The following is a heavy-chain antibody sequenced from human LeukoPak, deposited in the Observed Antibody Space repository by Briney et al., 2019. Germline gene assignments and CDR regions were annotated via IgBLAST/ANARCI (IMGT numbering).Heavy chain of an antibody. CDR1: GFTFSSYA. D-gene: IGHD5-18*01. CDR2: INSNGGST. Sequence: GGSLRLSCAASGFTFSSYAMHWVRQAPGKGLEYVSGINSNGGSTYYTNSVKGGFTISRDNSKNTLYLQMGSLRAEDMAVYYCARRWPARDTVMVSTMIKWYFDLWGRGTLVTVSS. CDR3: ARRWPARDTVMVSTMIKWYFDL. V-gene: IGHV3-64*01. J-gene: IGHJ2*01.